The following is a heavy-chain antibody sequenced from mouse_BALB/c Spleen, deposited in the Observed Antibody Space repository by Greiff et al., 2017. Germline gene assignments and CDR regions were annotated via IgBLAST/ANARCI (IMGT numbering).Heavy chain of an antibody. V-gene: IGHV5-6-5*01. Sequence: EVMLVESGGGLVKPGGSLKLSCAASGFTFSSYAMSWVRQTPEKRLEWVASISSGGSTYYPDSVKGRFTISRDNARNILYLQMSSLRSEDTAMYYCARGTGRYLDVWGAGTTVTVSS. J-gene: IGHJ1*01. CDR2: ISSGGST. CDR1: GFTFSSYA. CDR3: ARGTGRYLDV. D-gene: IGHD1-1*01.